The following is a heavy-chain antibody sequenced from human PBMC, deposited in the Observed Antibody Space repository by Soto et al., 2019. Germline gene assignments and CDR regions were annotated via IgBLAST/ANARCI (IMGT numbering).Heavy chain of an antibody. CDR1: GFIVSNNF. CDR2: IYSGGGT. J-gene: IGHJ5*01. CDR3: VGKWFDF. Sequence: LRLSCEASGFIVSNNFMNWVRQAPGKGLEWVSVIYSGGGTYYADSVKGRFTISRDISKNTLYLHMNSLRDDDTAVYYCVGKWFDFWGQGTKVTVSS. V-gene: IGHV3-53*01.